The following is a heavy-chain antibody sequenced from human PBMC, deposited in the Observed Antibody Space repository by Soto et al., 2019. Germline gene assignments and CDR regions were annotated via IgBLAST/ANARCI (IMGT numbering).Heavy chain of an antibody. CDR2: ISSNGGST. CDR1: GFTFSSYA. V-gene: IGHV3-64D*08. CDR3: VKDSDGLLGYFYYYYGMDV. D-gene: IGHD3-9*01. Sequence: GGSLRLSCSASGFTFSSYAMHWVRQAPGKGLEYVSAISSNGGSTYYADSVKGRFTISRDNSKNTLYLQMSSLRAEDTAVYYCVKDSDGLLGYFYYYYGMDVWGQGTTVTVSS. J-gene: IGHJ6*02.